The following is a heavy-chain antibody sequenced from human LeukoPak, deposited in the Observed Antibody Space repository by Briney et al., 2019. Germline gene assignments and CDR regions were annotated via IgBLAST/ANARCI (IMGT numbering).Heavy chain of an antibody. CDR3: AKDSRTTRYSSSWYDPPFDY. V-gene: IGHV4-34*01. D-gene: IGHD6-13*01. CDR2: INHSGST. Sequence: SETLSLTCAVYGGSFSGYYWSWIRQPPGKGLEWIGEINHSGSTNYNPSLKSRVTISVDTSKNQFSLKLSSVTAADTAVYYCAKDSRTTRYSSSWYDPPFDYWGQGTLVTVSS. CDR1: GGSFSGYY. J-gene: IGHJ4*02.